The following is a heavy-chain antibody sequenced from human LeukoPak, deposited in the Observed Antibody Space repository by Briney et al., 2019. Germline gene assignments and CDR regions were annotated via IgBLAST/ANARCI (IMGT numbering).Heavy chain of an antibody. Sequence: SETLSLACTVSGGSISSGDYYWSWIRQPPGKGLEWIGYIYYSGSTYYNPSLKSRVTISVDTSKNQFSLKLSSVTAADTAVYYCASVSGSYSGAFDIWGQGTMVTVSS. V-gene: IGHV4-30-4*08. D-gene: IGHD1-26*01. CDR1: GGSISSGDYY. CDR2: IYYSGST. J-gene: IGHJ3*02. CDR3: ASVSGSYSGAFDI.